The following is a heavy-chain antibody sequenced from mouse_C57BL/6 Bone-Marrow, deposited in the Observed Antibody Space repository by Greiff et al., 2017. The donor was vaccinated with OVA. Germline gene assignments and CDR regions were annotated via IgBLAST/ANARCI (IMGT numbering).Heavy chain of an antibody. V-gene: IGHV1-76*01. CDR1: GYTFTDYY. D-gene: IGHD2-4*01. Sequence: VKLMESGAELVRPGASVKLSCKASGYTFTDYYINWVKQRPGQGLEWIARIYPGSGNTYYNEKFKGKATLTAEKSSSTAYMQLSSPTSEDSAVYFCARGGLPYYFDYWGQGTTLTVSS. CDR3: ARGGLPYYFDY. J-gene: IGHJ2*01. CDR2: IYPGSGNT.